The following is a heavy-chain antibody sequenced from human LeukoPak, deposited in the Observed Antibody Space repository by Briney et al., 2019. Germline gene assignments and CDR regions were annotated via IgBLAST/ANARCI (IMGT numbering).Heavy chain of an antibody. D-gene: IGHD3-22*01. V-gene: IGHV3-30*03. J-gene: IGHJ5*02. CDR1: GFTFSSYG. CDR3: ASTYYYEQLRFDP. Sequence: GRSLRLSCAASGFTFSSYGMHWVRQAPGKGLEWVAVISYDGSNKYYADSVKGRFTISRDNSKSTLYLQMNSLRAEDTAVYYCASTYYYEQLRFDPWGQGTLVTVSS. CDR2: ISYDGSNK.